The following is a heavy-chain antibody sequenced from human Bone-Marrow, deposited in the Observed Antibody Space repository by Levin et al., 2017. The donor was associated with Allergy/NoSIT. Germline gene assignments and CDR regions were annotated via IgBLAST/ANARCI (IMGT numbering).Heavy chain of an antibody. CDR1: GFTFSSYS. V-gene: IGHV3-21*01. D-gene: IGHD2-15*01. J-gene: IGHJ4*02. CDR3: ARDPPASVVAATELYDY. CDR2: ISSSSSYI. Sequence: GESLKISCAASGFTFSSYSMNWVRQAPGKGLEWVSSISSSSSYIYYADSVKGRFTISRDNAKNSLYLQMNSLRAEDTAVYYCARDPPASVVAATELYDYWGQGTLVTVSS.